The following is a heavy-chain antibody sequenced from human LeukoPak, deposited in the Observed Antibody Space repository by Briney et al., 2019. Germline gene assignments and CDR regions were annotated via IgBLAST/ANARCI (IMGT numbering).Heavy chain of an antibody. Sequence: HPGRSLRLSCAASGFSFSAYAMSWVRQAPGKGLECVSGISGSGDRTEYADSVKGRFSISRDNSKNTLYLQMNSLRAEDTAVYYCAKSDGKVPPYFDRWFDSWGQGILVTVSS. CDR2: ISGSGDRT. J-gene: IGHJ5*01. CDR1: GFSFSAYA. V-gene: IGHV3-23*01. D-gene: IGHD2/OR15-2a*01. CDR3: AKSDGKVPPYFDRWFDS.